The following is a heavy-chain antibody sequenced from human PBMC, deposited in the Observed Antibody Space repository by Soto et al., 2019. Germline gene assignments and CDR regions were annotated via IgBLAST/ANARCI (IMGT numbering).Heavy chain of an antibody. CDR1: GFTFSSYA. CDR3: AKPRGGGSGWYF. J-gene: IGHJ4*02. CDR2: VSASDNT. V-gene: IGHV3-23*01. D-gene: IGHD6-19*01. Sequence: DVQLLESGGGLVQPGGSLRLSCAGSGFTFSSYAMTWVRQAPGKGLEWVSTVSASDNTYYADYVKGRFAISRDNSKNTLYLQMNDLRVEDTATYYCAKPRGGGSGWYFWGQGTLVTVSS.